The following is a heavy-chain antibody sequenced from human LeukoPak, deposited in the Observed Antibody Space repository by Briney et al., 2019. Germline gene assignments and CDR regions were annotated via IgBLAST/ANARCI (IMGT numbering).Heavy chain of an antibody. Sequence: SETLSLTCAVYGGSFSGYYWSWIRQPPGKGLEWIGEINHSGSTNYNPSLKSRVTISVDTSKNQFSLKPSSVTAADTAVYYCARMPQRSTFDPWGQGTLVTVSS. CDR3: ARMPQRSTFDP. CDR2: INHSGST. V-gene: IGHV4-34*01. CDR1: GGSFSGYY. J-gene: IGHJ5*02. D-gene: IGHD2-2*01.